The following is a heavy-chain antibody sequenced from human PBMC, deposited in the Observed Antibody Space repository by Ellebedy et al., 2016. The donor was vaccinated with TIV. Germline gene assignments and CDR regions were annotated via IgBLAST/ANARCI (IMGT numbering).Heavy chain of an antibody. CDR1: GFTFSSYA. J-gene: IGHJ6*02. CDR2: ISGSGGST. V-gene: IGHV3-23*01. D-gene: IGHD2-2*01. Sequence: GESLKISCAASGFTFSSYAMSWVRQAPGKGLEWVSTISGSGGSTYYADSVKGRFTISRDNSKNTLYLQMNSLRAEDTAVYYCASLSSTSHDYYYYGMDVWGQGTTVTVSS. CDR3: ASLSSTSHDYYYYGMDV.